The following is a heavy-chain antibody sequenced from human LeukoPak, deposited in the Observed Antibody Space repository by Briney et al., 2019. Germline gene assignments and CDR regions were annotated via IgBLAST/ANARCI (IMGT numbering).Heavy chain of an antibody. J-gene: IGHJ3*02. Sequence: SETQSLTCTVSGGSISSYYWSWIRQSPGKGLEWIGYIYYSGSTNYNPSLKSRVTISVDTSKNQFSLKLSSVTAADTAVYYCARRHVAAAGFAFDIWGQGTMVTVSS. CDR3: ARRHVAAAGFAFDI. CDR1: GGSISSYY. D-gene: IGHD6-13*01. CDR2: IYYSGST. V-gene: IGHV4-59*08.